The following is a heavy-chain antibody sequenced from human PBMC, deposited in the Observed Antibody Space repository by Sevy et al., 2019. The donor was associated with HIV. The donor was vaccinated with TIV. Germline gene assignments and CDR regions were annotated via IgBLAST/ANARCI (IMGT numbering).Heavy chain of an antibody. CDR2: INESGIT. CDR3: ARSPPVVIVPGAPSWFDP. CDR1: DGSFSGYY. J-gene: IGHJ5*02. D-gene: IGHD2-2*01. Sequence: SETLSLTCAVHDGSFSGYYWNWIRQLPGKGLEWIGEINESGITYYNPTLKSRVTISVDTSKKQFSLKLNSVTAVDSAVYFCARSPPVVIVPGAPSWFDPWGQGTLVTVSS. V-gene: IGHV4-34*01.